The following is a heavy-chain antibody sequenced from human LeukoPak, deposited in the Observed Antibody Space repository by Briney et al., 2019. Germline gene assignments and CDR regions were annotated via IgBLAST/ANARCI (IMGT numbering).Heavy chain of an antibody. Sequence: ASVKVSCKASGYIFDIYAMIWVRQPPGQGLELMGCINTSTWNPTYAQGFTGRFVFSLDTSVSTAYLQISSLKAEDTAVYYCARDYSLTLGTTTYFQHWGQGTLVTVSS. J-gene: IGHJ1*01. V-gene: IGHV7-4-1*02. CDR3: ARDYSLTLGTTTYFQH. CDR1: GYIFDIYA. CDR2: INTSTWNP. D-gene: IGHD1-1*01.